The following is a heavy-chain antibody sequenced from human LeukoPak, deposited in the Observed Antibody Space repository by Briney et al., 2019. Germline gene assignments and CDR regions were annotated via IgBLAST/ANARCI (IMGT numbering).Heavy chain of an antibody. CDR3: TIDTLPNWDDAFDN. CDR1: GFTLSNAW. Sequence: GGSLRLSCTASGFTLSNAWVSWVRQAPGKGLEWVARIKTQTSGGTTDYAAPVKGRFTISRDDSKNTVYLQMNVLETEDTALYYCTIDTLPNWDDAFDNWGQGTMITVSS. V-gene: IGHV3-15*01. J-gene: IGHJ3*02. D-gene: IGHD7-27*01. CDR2: IKTQTSGGTT.